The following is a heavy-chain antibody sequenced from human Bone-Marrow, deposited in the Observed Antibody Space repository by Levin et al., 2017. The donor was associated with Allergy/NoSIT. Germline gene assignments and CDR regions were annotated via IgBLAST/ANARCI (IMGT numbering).Heavy chain of an antibody. V-gene: IGHV5-51*01. CDR3: ARQRVGYCSSTSCPTTACDI. J-gene: IGHJ3*02. CDR2: IYPGDSDT. CDR1: GYSFTSYW. D-gene: IGHD2-2*01. Sequence: GGSLRLSCKGSGYSFTSYWIGWVRQMPGKGLEWMGIIYPGDSDTRYSPSSQGKVTTSADKSTSTAYLQWSSLKASDTAMYYCARQRVGYCSSTSCPTTACDIWGQGTMVTVSS.